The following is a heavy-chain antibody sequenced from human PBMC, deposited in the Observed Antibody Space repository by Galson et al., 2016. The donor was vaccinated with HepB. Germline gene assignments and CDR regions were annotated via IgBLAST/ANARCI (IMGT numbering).Heavy chain of an antibody. CDR3: VRDMGGRRPGGEK. CDR2: IKEDGSET. CDR1: GFTFSTFW. V-gene: IGHV3-7*01. D-gene: IGHD3-16*01. Sequence: SLRLSCAASGFTFSTFWMSWVRQAPGKGLEWVANIKEDGSETYYVGSAKGRFTISRDNAGSSLYLQMKSLRVEETAVYYCVRDMGGRRPGGEKWGTGTLVTVPS. J-gene: IGHJ1*01.